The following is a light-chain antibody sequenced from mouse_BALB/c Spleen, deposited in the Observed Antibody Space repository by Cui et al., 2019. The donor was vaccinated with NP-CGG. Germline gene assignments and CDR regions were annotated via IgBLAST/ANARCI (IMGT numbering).Light chain of an antibody. CDR3: ALWYSNHWV. CDR1: TGAVTTSNY. J-gene: IGLJ1*01. V-gene: IGLV1*01. CDR2: GTN. Sequence: QAVLTQESALTTSPGETVTLTCRSSTGAVTTSNYANWVQEKPYHLFTGLIGGTNNRAPGVPARFSGSLIGDKAALTITGAQTEDEAIYFCALWYSNHWVFGGGTKLTVL.